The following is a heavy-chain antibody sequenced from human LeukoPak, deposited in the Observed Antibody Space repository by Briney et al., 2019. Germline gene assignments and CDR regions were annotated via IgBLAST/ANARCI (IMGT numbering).Heavy chain of an antibody. CDR2: IKQDGSEK. D-gene: IGHD6-19*01. CDR1: GFTFSNFW. V-gene: IGHV3-7*05. Sequence: GGSLRLSCAASGFTFSNFWMSWVRQAPGKGLEWVANIKQDGSEKYYVDSVKGRFTISRDNAKNSLYQQMLSLRAEDTAVYYCARGGGVAESWGQGTLVTVSS. CDR3: ARGGGVAES. J-gene: IGHJ4*02.